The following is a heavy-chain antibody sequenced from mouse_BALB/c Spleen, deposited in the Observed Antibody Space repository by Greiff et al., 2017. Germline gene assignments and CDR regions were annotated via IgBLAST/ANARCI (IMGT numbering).Heavy chain of an antibody. CDR2: ISSGGSYT. CDR3: ARNGYYAMDY. Sequence: EVKLVESGGGLVKPGGSLKLSCAASGFTFSSYAMSWVRQSPEKRLEWVAEISSGGSYTYYPDTVKGRFTISRDNAKNTLYLEMSSLRSEDTAMYYCARNGYYAMDYWGQGTSVTVSS. CDR1: GFTFSSYA. V-gene: IGHV5-9-4*01. J-gene: IGHJ4*01.